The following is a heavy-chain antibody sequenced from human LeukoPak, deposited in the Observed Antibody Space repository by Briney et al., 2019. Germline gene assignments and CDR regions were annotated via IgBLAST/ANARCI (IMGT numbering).Heavy chain of an antibody. V-gene: IGHV3-23*01. CDR3: AKLGGYSSTSSDH. Sequence: PGGSLRLSCAASGFTFSSYVMSWVRQAPGKGLEWFSTVTGSGGSTYYADSVKGRFTISRDNSKNTLYLQMNSLRAEDTAIYYCAKLGGYSSTSSDHWGQGSLVTVSS. D-gene: IGHD2-2*01. CDR1: GFTFSSYV. CDR2: VTGSGGST. J-gene: IGHJ4*02.